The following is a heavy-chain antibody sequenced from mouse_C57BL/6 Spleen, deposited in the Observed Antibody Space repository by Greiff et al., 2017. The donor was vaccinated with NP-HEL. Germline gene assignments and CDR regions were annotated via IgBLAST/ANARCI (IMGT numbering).Heavy chain of an antibody. CDR1: GYTFTSYG. CDR2: IYPRSGNT. CDR3: ARGRYSNLYYYAMDY. J-gene: IGHJ4*01. D-gene: IGHD2-5*01. Sequence: VKLMESGAELARPGASVKLSCKASGYTFTSYGISWVKQRTGQGLEWIGEIYPRSGNTYYNEKFKGKATLTADKSSSTAYMELRSLTSEDSAVYFCARGRYSNLYYYAMDYWGQGTSVTVSS. V-gene: IGHV1-81*01.